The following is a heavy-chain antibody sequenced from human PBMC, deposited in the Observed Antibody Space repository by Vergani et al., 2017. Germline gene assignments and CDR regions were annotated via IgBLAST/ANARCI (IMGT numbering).Heavy chain of an antibody. CDR1: GGSISSYY. Sequence: QVQLQESGPGLVKPSETLSLTCTVSGGSISSYYWSWIPQPPGKGLEWIGYIYYSGSTNYNPSLKSRVTISVDTSKNQFSLKLSSVTAADTAVYYCARNPYCGGDCYSDAFDIWGQGTMVTVSS. J-gene: IGHJ3*02. V-gene: IGHV4-59*01. D-gene: IGHD2-21*02. CDR2: IYYSGST. CDR3: ARNPYCGGDCYSDAFDI.